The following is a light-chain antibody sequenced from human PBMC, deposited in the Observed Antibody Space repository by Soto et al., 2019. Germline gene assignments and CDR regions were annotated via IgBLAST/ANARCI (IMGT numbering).Light chain of an antibody. Sequence: EIAMTQSPATLSVSPGETATLSCRASQSVAGNLAWYQQKPGQPPRLLIYGVSTRATGVPARFSGSGSETDFSLTISSLQIEDFALYYCQQSNNWPPLTFGGGTKVDIK. V-gene: IGKV3-15*01. CDR3: QQSNNWPPLT. CDR2: GVS. J-gene: IGKJ4*01. CDR1: QSVAGN.